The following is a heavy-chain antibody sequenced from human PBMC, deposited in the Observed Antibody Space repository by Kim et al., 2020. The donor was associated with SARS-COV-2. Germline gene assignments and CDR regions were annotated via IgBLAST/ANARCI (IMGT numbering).Heavy chain of an antibody. D-gene: IGHD3-16*01. CDR3: ARMCWGAGAFGI. CDR1: GVSVSSYY. CDR2: VYYCWNT. V-gene: IGHV4-59*02. Sequence: SETLSLTCTVSGVSVSSYYWSWIRMPPGKGMERMGNVYYCWNTNYNSSLTSRGTISLDTAKNRFFLTLRPATATDTAAYVVARMCWGAGAFGILGQGTMV. J-gene: IGHJ3*02.